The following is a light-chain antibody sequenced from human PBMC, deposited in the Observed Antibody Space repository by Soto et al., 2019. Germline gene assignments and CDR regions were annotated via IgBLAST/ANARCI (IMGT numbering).Light chain of an antibody. CDR2: EVS. V-gene: IGKV2D-29*02. CDR1: RSLLHITGETF. CDR3: MQSTQLPPT. Sequence: DVVMTQAPLSLPVTLGQPACISFRSIRSLLHITGETFLFWYLQKPGQSPQLLIYEVSTRVSGVPDRFSGSGSGTDFTLEISRVETDDVGIYYCMQSTQLPPTFGQGTRLEIK. J-gene: IGKJ5*01.